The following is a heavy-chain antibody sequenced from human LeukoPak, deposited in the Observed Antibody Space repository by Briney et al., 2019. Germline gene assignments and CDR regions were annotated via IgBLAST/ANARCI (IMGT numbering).Heavy chain of an antibody. V-gene: IGHV4-39*01. Sequence: SETLSLTCTVSGVSTSSNTFYWGWIRQPPGKGLEWIGAVYYNGNTYYSSSLKSRVTISVDTSKNQFSLKLNSVTAADTAVYFCARVKKVDTSLDYWGQGTLVTVSS. CDR2: VYYNGNT. CDR3: ARVKKVDTSLDY. CDR1: GVSTSSNTFY. D-gene: IGHD5-18*01. J-gene: IGHJ4*02.